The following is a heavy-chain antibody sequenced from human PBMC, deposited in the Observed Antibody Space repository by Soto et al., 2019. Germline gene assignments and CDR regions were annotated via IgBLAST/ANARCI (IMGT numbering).Heavy chain of an antibody. CDR3: ARLLYYYDSSGYNTFDY. V-gene: IGHV5-51*01. Sequence: PGESLKISCKGSGYSFTSYWIGWVRQMPGKGLEWMGIIYPGDSDTRYSPSFQGQVTISADKSISTAYLQWSSLKASDTAMYYCARLLYYYDSSGYNTFDYWGQGTLVTVSS. J-gene: IGHJ4*02. CDR1: GYSFTSYW. CDR2: IYPGDSDT. D-gene: IGHD3-22*01.